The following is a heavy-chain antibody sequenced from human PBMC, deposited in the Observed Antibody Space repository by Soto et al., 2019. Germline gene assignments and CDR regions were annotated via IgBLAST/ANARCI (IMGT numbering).Heavy chain of an antibody. CDR3: ATRLVHSPTLYRSGGSCLDFPLAY. J-gene: IGHJ4*02. D-gene: IGHD2-15*01. CDR2: INHSGST. CDR1: GGSFSGYY. V-gene: IGHV4-34*01. Sequence: QVQLQQWGAGLLKPSETLSLTCAVYGGSFSGYYWSWIRQPPGKGLEWIGEINHSGSTNYNPSLKRRVTISVATSKNQCALKLSSVTAADSAVYYCATRLVHSPTLYRSGGSCLDFPLAYWGQGTLVTVSS.